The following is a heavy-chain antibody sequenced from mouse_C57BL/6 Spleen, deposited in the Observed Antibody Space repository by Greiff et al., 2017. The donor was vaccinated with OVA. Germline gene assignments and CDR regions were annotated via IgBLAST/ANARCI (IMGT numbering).Heavy chain of an antibody. CDR1: GYAFSSSW. J-gene: IGHJ4*01. D-gene: IGHD4-1*01. V-gene: IGHV1-82*01. Sequence: QVQLQQSGPELVKPGASVKISCKASGYAFSSSWMNWVKQRPGKGLEWIGRIYPGDGDTNYNGKFKGKATLTADKSSSTAYMQLNSLTSEDSAVYFCARKSLTGYAMDYWGQGTSVTVSS. CDR2: IYPGDGDT. CDR3: ARKSLTGYAMDY.